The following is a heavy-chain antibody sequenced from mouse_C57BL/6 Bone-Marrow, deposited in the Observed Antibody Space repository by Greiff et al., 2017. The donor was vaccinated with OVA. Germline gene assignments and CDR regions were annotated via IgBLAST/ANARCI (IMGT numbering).Heavy chain of an antibody. D-gene: IGHD1-1*01. CDR3: TRGSSYRYFDY. CDR2: IDPENGDT. Sequence: DVKLQESGAELVRPGASVKLSCTASGFNIKDDYMHWVKQRPEQGLEWIGWIDPENGDTEYASKFQGKATITADTSSNTAYLQLSSLTSEDTAVYYCTRGSSYRYFDYWGQGTTLTVSS. J-gene: IGHJ2*01. CDR1: GFNIKDDY. V-gene: IGHV14-4*01.